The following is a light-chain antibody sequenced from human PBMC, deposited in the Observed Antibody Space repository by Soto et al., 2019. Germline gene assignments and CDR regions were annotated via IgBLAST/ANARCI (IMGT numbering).Light chain of an antibody. J-gene: IGKJ5*01. Sequence: DIQMTQSPSSLSASVGDRVTITCRASQSISSYLNWYQQKPGKAPKVLIYAASSLQSGVPSRFSDSGSGTDFTLTISSLQPEDFSTYYCQQSYSTPPVTFGQGTRLEIK. CDR1: QSISSY. CDR3: QQSYSTPPVT. CDR2: AAS. V-gene: IGKV1-39*01.